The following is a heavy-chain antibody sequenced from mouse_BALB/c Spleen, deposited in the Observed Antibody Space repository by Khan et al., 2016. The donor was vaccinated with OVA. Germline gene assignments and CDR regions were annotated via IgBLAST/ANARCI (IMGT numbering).Heavy chain of an antibody. J-gene: IGHJ3*01. Sequence: QVQLKESGPGLVAPPQSLSITCTVSGFSLTSYGVHWVRQPPGKGLEWLGVIWAGGSTNYNSALMSRLSISKDNSKSQVFLKMNSLQTDDTAMYYCARVHYYGYGFAYWGQGTLVTVSA. CDR1: GFSLTSYG. CDR2: IWAGGST. D-gene: IGHD1-2*01. V-gene: IGHV2-9*02. CDR3: ARVHYYGYGFAY.